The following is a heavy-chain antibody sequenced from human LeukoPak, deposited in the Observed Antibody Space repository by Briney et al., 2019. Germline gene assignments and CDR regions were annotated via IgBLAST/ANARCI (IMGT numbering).Heavy chain of an antibody. D-gene: IGHD2-2*01. CDR2: IYYSGST. V-gene: IGHV4-59*08. Sequence: SETLSLTCTVSGGSISSHYWSWIRQPPGKGLEWIGYIYYSGSTNYNPSLKSRVTISVDTSKNQFSLKLSSVTAADTAVYYCARYSVVVVPAATRYYYYYMDVWGKGTTVTVSS. CDR1: GGSISSHY. CDR3: ARYSVVVVPAATRYYYYYMDV. J-gene: IGHJ6*03.